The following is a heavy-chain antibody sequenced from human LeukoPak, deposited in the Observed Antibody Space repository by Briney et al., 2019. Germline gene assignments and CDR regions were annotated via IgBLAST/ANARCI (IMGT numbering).Heavy chain of an antibody. J-gene: IGHJ6*02. D-gene: IGHD3-3*01. V-gene: IGHV3-23*01. CDR2: IGGSGAST. CDR1: GFTFSSYA. Sequence: PGGSLRLSCAASGFTFSSYAMSWVRQAPGKGLEWVSTIGGSGASTYYADSVKGRFTISRDNSKNTLYVQMNSLRAEDTAVYYCAKDGDFWGGYYPNYYYYGMDVWGQGTTVTVSS. CDR3: AKDGDFWGGYYPNYYYYGMDV.